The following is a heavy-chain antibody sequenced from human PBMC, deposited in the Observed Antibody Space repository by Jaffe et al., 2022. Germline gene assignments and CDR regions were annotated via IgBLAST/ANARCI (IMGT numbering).Heavy chain of an antibody. V-gene: IGHV3-48*03. D-gene: IGHD5-18*01. CDR2: ISSSGSTI. J-gene: IGHJ4*02. CDR1: GFPFNNYE. CDR3: PRGGYIYGGLGYDY. Sequence: EVQLVESGGGLVQPGGSLRLSCAASGFPFNNYEMNWVRQAPGKGLEWVSYISSSGSTIYYADSVKGRFTISRDNAKNSLYLQMNSLRAEDTAVYYCPRGGYIYGGLGYDYWGQGTQVTVSS.